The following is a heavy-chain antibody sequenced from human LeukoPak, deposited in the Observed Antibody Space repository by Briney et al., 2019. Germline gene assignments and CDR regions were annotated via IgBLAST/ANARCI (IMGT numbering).Heavy chain of an antibody. J-gene: IGHJ4*02. CDR2: IYYSGST. CDR1: GGSISSSSYY. CDR3: ARRSGYSYGRGYFDY. Sequence: SETLSLTCTVSGGSISSSSYYWGWIRQPPGKGLEWIGSIYYSGSTYYNPSLKSRVTISVDTSKNQFSLKLSSVTAADTAVYYCARRSGYSYGRGYFDYWGQGTLVTVSS. D-gene: IGHD5-18*01. V-gene: IGHV4-39*01.